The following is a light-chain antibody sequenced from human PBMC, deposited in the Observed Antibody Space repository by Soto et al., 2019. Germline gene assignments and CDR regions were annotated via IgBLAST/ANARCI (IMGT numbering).Light chain of an antibody. Sequence: DIVMTRSPLSLPVTPGEPASISCRSSQSLLHSNGYNYLDWYLQKPGQSPQLLIYLGSNRASGVPDRFSGSGSGTDFTLKISRVEAEDVGVYYCMQALQTPGFGQGTRLEIK. J-gene: IGKJ5*01. V-gene: IGKV2-28*01. CDR1: QSLLHSNGYNY. CDR3: MQALQTPG. CDR2: LGS.